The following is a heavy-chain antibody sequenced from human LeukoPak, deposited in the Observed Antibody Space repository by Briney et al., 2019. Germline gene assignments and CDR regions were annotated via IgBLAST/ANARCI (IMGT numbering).Heavy chain of an antibody. CDR2: ISGSGGST. V-gene: IGHV3-23*01. CDR1: GFTFSSYG. CDR3: AKVGGYSYGDFDC. Sequence: PGGSLRLSCAASGFTFSSYGMSWVRQAPGRGLEWVSAISGSGGSTYYADSVKGRFTISRDNSKNTLYLQMNSLRAEDTAVYYCAKVGGYSYGDFDCWGQGTLVTVSS. D-gene: IGHD5-18*01. J-gene: IGHJ4*02.